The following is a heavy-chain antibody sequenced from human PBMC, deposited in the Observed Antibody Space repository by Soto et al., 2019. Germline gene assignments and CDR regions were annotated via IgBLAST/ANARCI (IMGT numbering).Heavy chain of an antibody. V-gene: IGHV5-10-1*01. CDR2: IDPSDSYA. D-gene: IGHD6-6*01. CDR1: GYSFTSYW. Sequence: GESLKISCKGSGYSFTSYWISWVRQMPGKGLEWMGRIDPSDSYANYSPSFQGHVTISADKSISTAYLQWSSLKASDTARYYCASTIAARPYYYGMDVWGQGTMVTVSS. CDR3: ASTIAARPYYYGMDV. J-gene: IGHJ6*02.